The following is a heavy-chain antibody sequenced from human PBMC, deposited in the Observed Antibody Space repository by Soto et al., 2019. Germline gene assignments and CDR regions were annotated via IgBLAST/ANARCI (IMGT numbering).Heavy chain of an antibody. CDR2: IYYSGST. CDR1: GGSISSYY. CDR3: ARGERWVYYGMDV. V-gene: IGHV4-59*12. D-gene: IGHD1-1*01. Sequence: SETLSLTCTFSGGSISSYYWSWIRQPPGKGLEWNGYIYYSGSTYYNPSLKSRVTISVDTSKNQFSLKLSSVTAADTAVYYCARGERWVYYGMDVWGQGTTVTVSS. J-gene: IGHJ6*02.